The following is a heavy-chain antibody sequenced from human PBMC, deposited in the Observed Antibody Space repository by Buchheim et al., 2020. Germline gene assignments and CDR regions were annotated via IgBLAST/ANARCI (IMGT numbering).Heavy chain of an antibody. CDR1: GFAFSSYA. D-gene: IGHD6-19*01. J-gene: IGHJ4*02. CDR2: ISYDGSNK. V-gene: IGHV3-30-3*02. Sequence: QVQLVESGGGVVQPGRSLRLSCAASGFAFSSYAMHWVRQAPGKGLEWVTVISYDGSNKYYADSVKGRFTISRDNSKKTLYLQMNSLRAEDTAVYYCTKEPNQYSSGWYFEHWGQGTL. CDR3: TKEPNQYSSGWYFEH.